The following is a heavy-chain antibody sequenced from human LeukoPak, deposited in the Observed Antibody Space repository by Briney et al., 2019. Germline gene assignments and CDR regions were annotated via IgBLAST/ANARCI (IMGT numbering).Heavy chain of an antibody. D-gene: IGHD2-15*01. CDR1: GFTFSGYG. Sequence: GGSLRLSCAASGFTFSGYGMHWVRQAPGKGLEWVSSINTRSYIYYADSVNGRFTISRDDAKNSLYLQMDRLTAEDTAVYYCAREGGYCYGGSCRWFDSWGQGTLVTVSS. CDR3: AREGGYCYGGSCRWFDS. V-gene: IGHV3-21*01. CDR2: INTRSYI. J-gene: IGHJ5*01.